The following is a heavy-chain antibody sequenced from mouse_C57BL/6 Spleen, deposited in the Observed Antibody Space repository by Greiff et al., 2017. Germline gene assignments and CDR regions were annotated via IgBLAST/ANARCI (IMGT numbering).Heavy chain of an antibody. CDR3: ARDGSSYRNYAMDY. D-gene: IGHD1-1*01. CDR1: GFTFSSYA. Sequence: EVQGVESGGGLVKPGGSLKLSCAASGFTFSSYAMSWVRQTPEKRLEWVATISDGGSYTYYPDNVKGRFTISRDNAKNNLYLQMSHLKSEDTAMYYCARDGSSYRNYAMDYWGQGTSVTVSS. V-gene: IGHV5-4*01. J-gene: IGHJ4*01. CDR2: ISDGGSYT.